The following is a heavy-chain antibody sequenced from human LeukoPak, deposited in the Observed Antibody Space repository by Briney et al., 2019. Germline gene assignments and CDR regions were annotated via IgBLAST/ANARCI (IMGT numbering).Heavy chain of an antibody. J-gene: IGHJ5*02. CDR3: ARGGGHCTSTSCLRVDWFDP. CDR1: GGSISSGCDS. Sequence: SQTLSLTCAVSGGSISSGCDSWSWIRQPPGKGLEWIGYSYHTGSTYYNPSLKSRVTISVDRSKNQFSLNLSSVTAADTAVYYCARGGGHCTSTSCLRVDWFDPWGQGTLVTVSS. CDR2: SYHTGST. V-gene: IGHV4-30-2*01. D-gene: IGHD2-2*01.